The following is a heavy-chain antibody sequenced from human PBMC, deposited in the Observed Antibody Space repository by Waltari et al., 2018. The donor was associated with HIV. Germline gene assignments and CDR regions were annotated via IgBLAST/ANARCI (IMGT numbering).Heavy chain of an antibody. D-gene: IGHD3-16*02. V-gene: IGHV3-30*18. CDR2: IWYDGTNK. Sequence: QVQLVEAGGGVVQPGRSRRLSCEASGSTFSSYGMHWVRQAPGKGLEWVAVIWYDGTNKYYGHSVKGRFTISRDNSKNTLYLQMNSLRPEDTAMYYCAKCLRLGELSYYSGLDVWGQGTKVTVSS. CDR1: GSTFSSYG. CDR3: AKCLRLGELSYYSGLDV. J-gene: IGHJ6*02.